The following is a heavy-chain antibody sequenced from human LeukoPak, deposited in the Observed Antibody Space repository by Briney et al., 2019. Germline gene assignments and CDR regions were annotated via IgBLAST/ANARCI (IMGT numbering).Heavy chain of an antibody. CDR1: GFTFSSSW. CDR3: AKGHSESYYSYYMDV. V-gene: IGHV3-74*01. Sequence: PGGSLRLSCAASGFTFSSSWMHWVRQAPGKGLVWVSRINSDGSSTTYADSVKGRFTISRDNAKNTLYLQMNSLRSEDTAVYYCAKGHSESYYSYYMDVSTKGTTVTVSS. D-gene: IGHD1-26*01. J-gene: IGHJ6*03. CDR2: INSDGSST.